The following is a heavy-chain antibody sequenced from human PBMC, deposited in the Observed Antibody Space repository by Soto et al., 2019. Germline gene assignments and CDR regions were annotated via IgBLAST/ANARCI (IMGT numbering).Heavy chain of an antibody. D-gene: IGHD3-9*01. CDR2: ISGSGGST. CDR3: AKDAVLRYFDWLFGYFDY. V-gene: IGHV3-23*01. Sequence: GGSLRLSCAASRFTFSSYAMSWVRQAPGKGLEWVSAISGSGGSTYYADSVKGRFTISRDNSKNTLYLQMNSLSAEDTAVYYCAKDAVLRYFDWLFGYFDYWGQGTPVTVSS. CDR1: RFTFSSYA. J-gene: IGHJ4*02.